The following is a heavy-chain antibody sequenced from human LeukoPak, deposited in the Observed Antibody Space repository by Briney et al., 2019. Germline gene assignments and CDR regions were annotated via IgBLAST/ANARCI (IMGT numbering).Heavy chain of an antibody. CDR2: VDHTGST. Sequence: PSETLSLTCNVSGYSISSGYYWTWIRQPPGKGLEWIGYVDHTGSTKFNPSLNGRVSISRDTSNNFFSLRLRSVTAADTAVYFCARGRVSSSTWYSTYYYFFYMDFWGKGTTVTVSS. CDR1: GYSISSGYY. D-gene: IGHD4-11*01. J-gene: IGHJ6*03. CDR3: ARGRVSSSTWYSTYYYFFYMDF. V-gene: IGHV4-61*03.